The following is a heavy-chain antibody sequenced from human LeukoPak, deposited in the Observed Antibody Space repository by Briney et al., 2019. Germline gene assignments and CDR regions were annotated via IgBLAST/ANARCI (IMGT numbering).Heavy chain of an antibody. D-gene: IGHD3-10*01. CDR3: ASLSHYGSGSYYTPLGYYGMDV. V-gene: IGHV3-33*01. CDR2: IWYDGSNK. J-gene: IGHJ6*02. Sequence: GGSLRLSCAASGFTFSSYGMHWVRQAPGKGLEWVAVIWYDGSNKYYADSVKGRFTISRDNSKNTLYLQMNSLRAEDTAVYYCASLSHYGSGSYYTPLGYYGMDVWGQGTTVTVSS. CDR1: GFTFSSYG.